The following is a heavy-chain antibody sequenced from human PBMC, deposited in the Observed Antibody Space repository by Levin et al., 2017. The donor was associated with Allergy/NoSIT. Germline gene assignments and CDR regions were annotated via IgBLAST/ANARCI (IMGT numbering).Heavy chain of an antibody. CDR3: ARDPYDSSGYLGMSAKRTNAFDI. Sequence: GESLKISCKASGYTFTSYGISWVRQAPGQGLEWMGWISAYNGNTNYAQKLQGRVTMTTDTSTSTAYMELRSLRSDDTAVYYCARDPYDSSGYLGMSAKRTNAFDIWGQGTMVTVSS. CDR1: GYTFTSYG. V-gene: IGHV1-18*01. D-gene: IGHD3-22*01. CDR2: ISAYNGNT. J-gene: IGHJ3*02.